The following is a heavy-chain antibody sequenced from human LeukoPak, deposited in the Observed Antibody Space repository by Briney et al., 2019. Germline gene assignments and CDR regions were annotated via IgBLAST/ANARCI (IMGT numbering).Heavy chain of an antibody. CDR1: GFIFPAYW. CDR2: IDSDGGTE. D-gene: IGHD2-15*01. CDR3: ARFSSAGEDY. V-gene: IGHV3-74*01. J-gene: IGHJ4*02. Sequence: PGGSLRLSCAASGFIFPAYWMHWVRQVPGKGLEWVSRIDSDGGTETYADAVRGRFTISRDNDKHTVFLQMNSLRVEDTAVYYCARFSSAGEDYWGQGTLVTVSS.